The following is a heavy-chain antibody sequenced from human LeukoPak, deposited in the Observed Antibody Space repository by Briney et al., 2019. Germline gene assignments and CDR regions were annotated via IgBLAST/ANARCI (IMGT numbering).Heavy chain of an antibody. CDR3: AKDLGGFGELTDY. V-gene: IGHV3-30*02. D-gene: IGHD3-10*01. CDR1: GFIFNSYG. Sequence: QPGGSLRLSRAASGFIFNSYGMHWVRQAPGKGLEWVAFIRYDGTNKYYVESVKGRFTISRDNSTNTLFLQMNSLRPEDAAVYYCAKDLGGFGELTDYWGQGTLVTVSS. J-gene: IGHJ4*02. CDR2: IRYDGTNK.